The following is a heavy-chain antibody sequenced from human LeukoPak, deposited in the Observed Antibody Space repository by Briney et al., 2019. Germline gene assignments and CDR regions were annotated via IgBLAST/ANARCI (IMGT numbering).Heavy chain of an antibody. CDR3: ARDTYYLYYFDY. Sequence: SETLSLTCTVSGDSISTSSYYWGWIRQPPGKGLEWIGSIYYSGSADYNPSLKSRVTISVDTSKNQFSLELSSVTAADTAVYYCARDTYYLYYFDYWGQGTLVTVSS. D-gene: IGHD3-10*01. CDR1: GDSISTSSYY. CDR2: IYYSGSA. J-gene: IGHJ4*02. V-gene: IGHV4-39*07.